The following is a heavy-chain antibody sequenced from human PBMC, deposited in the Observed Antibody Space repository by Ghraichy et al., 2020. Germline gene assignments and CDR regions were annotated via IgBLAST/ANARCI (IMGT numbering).Heavy chain of an antibody. Sequence: GGSLRHSCSASGFTFSNIWIHWVRQSPGKGLVWVSRIYGDGTDTTYADSVKGRFTISGDSAKNTLYLQMNSLRAEDTAVYYCARAAPYCSSTTCIDYWGQGTLVTVSS. CDR3: ARAAPYCSSTTCIDY. V-gene: IGHV3-74*01. D-gene: IGHD2-2*01. J-gene: IGHJ4*02. CDR2: IYGDGTDT. CDR1: GFTFSNIW.